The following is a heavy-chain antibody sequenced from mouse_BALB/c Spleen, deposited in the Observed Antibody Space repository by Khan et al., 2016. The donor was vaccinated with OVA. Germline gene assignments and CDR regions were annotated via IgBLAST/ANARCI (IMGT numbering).Heavy chain of an antibody. D-gene: IGHD1-1*01. V-gene: IGHV5-6*01. Sequence: EVQLQESGGDLVKPGGSLKLSCAASGFTFSTYGMSWVHQTPDKRLEWVATISSGGSYTYYPDSVKGRFTISRDNAKNTLYLQMSSLKSEDTAMYYCARLAYYYNSEGFAYWGQGTLVTVSA. CDR2: ISSGGSYT. CDR1: GFTFSTYG. J-gene: IGHJ3*01. CDR3: ARLAYYYNSEGFAY.